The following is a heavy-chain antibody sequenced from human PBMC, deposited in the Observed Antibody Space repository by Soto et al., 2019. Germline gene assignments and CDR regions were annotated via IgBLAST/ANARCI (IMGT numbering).Heavy chain of an antibody. CDR1: GFIVSSNY. J-gene: IGHJ4*02. D-gene: IGHD3-22*01. CDR3: ATAPRHYDTLGFDH. CDR2: LYSDGRT. Sequence: PGGSLRLSCAVSGFIVSSNYMSWVRQVPGKGLEYVSVLYSDGRTYYADSVEGRFTISRDDAKNTLYLHMNSLKSEDTATYYCATAPRHYDTLGFDHWGQGTLVTVSS. V-gene: IGHV3-53*01.